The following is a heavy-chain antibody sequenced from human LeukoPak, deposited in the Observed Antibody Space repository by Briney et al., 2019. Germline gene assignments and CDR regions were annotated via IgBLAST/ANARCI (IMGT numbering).Heavy chain of an antibody. Sequence: PGGSLRLSCAASGFTFSNHWMSWVRQAPGKGLEWVANMNQDGSEKYYVDSVKGRFTISRDNADNSLFLQMNSLRAEDTALYYCVRSYVAWGLLTEDYWGQGTLVTVSS. CDR1: GFTFSNHW. CDR2: MNQDGSEK. V-gene: IGHV3-7*01. CDR3: VRSYVAWGLLTEDY. J-gene: IGHJ4*02. D-gene: IGHD3-16*01.